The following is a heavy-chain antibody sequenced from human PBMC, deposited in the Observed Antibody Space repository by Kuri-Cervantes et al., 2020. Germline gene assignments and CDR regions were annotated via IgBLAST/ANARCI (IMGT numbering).Heavy chain of an antibody. Sequence: GSLRLSCTVSGGSISSYYWSWIRQPPGKGLEWIGYIYYSGSTNYNPSHKSRVTISLDTSKNQFSLKLSSVTAADTAIYYCARGGWSLDYWGQGTLVTVSS. CDR3: ARGGWSLDY. V-gene: IGHV4-59*01. D-gene: IGHD2-15*01. J-gene: IGHJ4*02. CDR1: GGSISSYY. CDR2: IYYSGST.